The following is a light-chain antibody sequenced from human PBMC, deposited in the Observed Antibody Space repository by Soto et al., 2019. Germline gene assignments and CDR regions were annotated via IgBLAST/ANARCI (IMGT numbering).Light chain of an antibody. J-gene: IGKJ3*01. Sequence: AIRMTQSPSSFSASTGDRVTITCRASQGISSYLAWYQQKPGKAPKLLIYAASTLQSGVPSRFSGSGSGTDFTLTISCPQSEDFAAYYCQQYYSYPFTFGPGTKVDI. V-gene: IGKV1-8*01. CDR1: QGISSY. CDR3: QQYYSYPFT. CDR2: AAS.